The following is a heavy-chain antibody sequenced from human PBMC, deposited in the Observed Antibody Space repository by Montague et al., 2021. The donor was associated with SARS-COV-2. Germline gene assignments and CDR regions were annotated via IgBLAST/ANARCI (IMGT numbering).Heavy chain of an antibody. CDR2: INPADSRT. D-gene: IGHD2-21*02. J-gene: IGHJ4*02. CDR1: GYDFTTYW. Sequence: QSGAEVKKSGESLRISCRGSGYDFTTYWISWVRQMPGKGLEWRGRINPADSRTNYSPSFQGQVTISVDKSITTAYLQWSSLKASDTAMYFCARSQHCGSDCYLDYWGQGSLVTVSS. CDR3: ARSQHCGSDCYLDY. V-gene: IGHV5-10-1*01.